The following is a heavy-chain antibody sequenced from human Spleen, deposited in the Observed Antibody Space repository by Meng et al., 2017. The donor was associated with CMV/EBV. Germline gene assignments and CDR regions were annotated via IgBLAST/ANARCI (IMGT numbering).Heavy chain of an antibody. CDR1: GFTFSSYA. CDR2: ISGSGGST. D-gene: IGHD4-11*01. Sequence: GESLKISCAASGFTFSSYAMSWVRQAPGKGLEWVSAISGSGGSTYYADSVKGRFTISRDNSKNTLYLQMNSLRAEDTAVYYCAKADRLHSYYSGMDVWGQGTTVTVSS. V-gene: IGHV3-23*01. J-gene: IGHJ6*02. CDR3: AKADRLHSYYSGMDV.